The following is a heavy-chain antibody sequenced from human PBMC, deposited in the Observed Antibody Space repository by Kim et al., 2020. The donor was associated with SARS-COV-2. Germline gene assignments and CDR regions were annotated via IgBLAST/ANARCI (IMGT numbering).Heavy chain of an antibody. CDR3: ARQPVKGYFDY. V-gene: IGHV4-39*01. Sequence: YYNPALKSRVTISVDTSKNQFSLKLSSVTAADTAVYYCARQPVKGYFDYWGQGTLVTVSS. J-gene: IGHJ4*02.